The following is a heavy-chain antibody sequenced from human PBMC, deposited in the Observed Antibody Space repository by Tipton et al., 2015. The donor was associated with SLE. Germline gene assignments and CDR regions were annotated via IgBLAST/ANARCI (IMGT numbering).Heavy chain of an antibody. J-gene: IGHJ4*02. CDR2: IKGKSEGVAT. Sequence: SLRLSCAASGFVFSDYYMSWIRQAPGKGLEWVGRIKGKSEGVATDYAATVKGRFIMSRDDSENRLYLQMNSLKPEDTGIYYCTPDVGGSTSHRRDFWGQGTLVTVSS. D-gene: IGHD1-26*01. V-gene: IGHV3-15*05. CDR1: GFVFSDYY. CDR3: TPDVGGSTSHRRDF.